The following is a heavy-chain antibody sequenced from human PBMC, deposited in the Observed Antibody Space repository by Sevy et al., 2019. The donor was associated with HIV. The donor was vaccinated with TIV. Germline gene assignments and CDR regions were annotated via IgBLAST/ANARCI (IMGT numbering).Heavy chain of an antibody. CDR1: GYSISSGYY. D-gene: IGHD6-19*01. Sequence: SETLSLTCAVSGYSISSGYYWGWIRQPPGKGLEWIGSIYHSGSTYYNPSLKSRVTISVDTSKNQFSLKLSSVTAADTAVYYCARVAYSSGWGWGYWGQGTLVTVSS. V-gene: IGHV4-38-2*01. J-gene: IGHJ4*02. CDR2: IYHSGST. CDR3: ARVAYSSGWGWGY.